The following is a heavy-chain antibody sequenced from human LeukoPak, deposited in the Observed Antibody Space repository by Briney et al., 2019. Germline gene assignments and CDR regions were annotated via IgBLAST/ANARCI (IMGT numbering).Heavy chain of an antibody. CDR3: ARRDGYNSFDY. CDR2: IYYSGST. J-gene: IGHJ4*02. V-gene: IGHV4-59*08. Sequence: SETLSLTCAVSGGSISSYYWSWIRQPPGKGLEWIGYIYYSGSTNYNPSLKSRVTISVDTSKNQFSLKLSSVTAADTAVYYCARRDGYNSFDYWGQGTLVTVSS. CDR1: GGSISSYY. D-gene: IGHD5-24*01.